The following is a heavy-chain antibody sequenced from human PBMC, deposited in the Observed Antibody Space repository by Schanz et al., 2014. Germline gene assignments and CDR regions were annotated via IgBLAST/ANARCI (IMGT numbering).Heavy chain of an antibody. Sequence: EVQLLESGGGLAQPGGSLRLACAASGFNFNTYAMSWVRQAPGKGLEWVSGLTEGGGGTYYTDAVKGRFTISRDSSKNTLYLQMNSLRADDTAVYYCARELLPPYYYYYMDVWATGITVIVS. D-gene: IGHD1-26*01. CDR3: ARELLPPYYYYYMDV. CDR1: GFNFNTYA. V-gene: IGHV3-23*01. CDR2: LTEGGGGT. J-gene: IGHJ6*03.